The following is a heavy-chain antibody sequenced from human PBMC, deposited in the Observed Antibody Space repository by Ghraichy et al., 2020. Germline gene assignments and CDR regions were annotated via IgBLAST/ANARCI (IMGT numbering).Heavy chain of an antibody. D-gene: IGHD3-16*02. CDR1: GGSISSSNW. Sequence: SETLSLTCAVSGGSISSSNWWSWVRQPPGKGLEWIGEIYHSGSTNYNQSLKSRVTISVDKSKNQFSLKLSSVTAADTAVYYCARDHSPISSDMITFGGVIVPQYHDAFDIWGQGTMVTVSS. V-gene: IGHV4-4*02. CDR2: IYHSGST. J-gene: IGHJ3*02. CDR3: ARDHSPISSDMITFGGVIVPQYHDAFDI.